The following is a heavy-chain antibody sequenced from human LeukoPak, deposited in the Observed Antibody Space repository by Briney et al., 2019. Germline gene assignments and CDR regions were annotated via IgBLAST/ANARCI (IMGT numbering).Heavy chain of an antibody. CDR2: LSDAGRVT. CDR1: GFTFTSHA. V-gene: IGHV3-30*04. Sequence: PGGSLRLSCAAPGFTFTSHAVHWVRQAPGKGLEWVAVLSDAGRVTLYSDSVKGRFTVSRDNPNNTLFLQMNSLRAEDSAVYYCARDIRGYIQSDGYFDYWGRGTLVTVSS. CDR3: ARDIRGYIQSDGYFDY. J-gene: IGHJ4*02. D-gene: IGHD1-1*01.